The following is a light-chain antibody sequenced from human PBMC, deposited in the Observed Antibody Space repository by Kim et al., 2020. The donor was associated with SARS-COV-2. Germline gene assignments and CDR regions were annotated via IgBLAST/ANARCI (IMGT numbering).Light chain of an antibody. V-gene: IGKV3-15*01. CDR2: GAS. J-gene: IGKJ1*01. CDR3: HKYYDWPRA. CDR1: QSISSN. Sequence: EIVMTQSPATLSVSPGERATLSCRASQSISSNLAGYQQKPGHSPSLLIYGASTRATGIPAMFSGSVSGTVFTLTISSRQSKDFEVYYCHKYYDWPRAFGQGTKVDIK.